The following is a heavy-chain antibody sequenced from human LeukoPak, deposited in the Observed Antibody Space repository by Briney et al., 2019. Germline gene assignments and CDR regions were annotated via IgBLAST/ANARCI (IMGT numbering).Heavy chain of an antibody. J-gene: IGHJ3*02. V-gene: IGHV3-7*03. CDR2: IKQDGSEK. Sequence: GGSLRLSCAASEFTFSSYWMGWVRQAPGKGLEWVANIKQDGSEKYYVDSVKGRFTISRDNAKNLLYLQVNSLRAEDTAVYYCARSSRITMVRGVIIFSDAFDIWGQGTMVTVSS. CDR3: ARSSRITMVRGVIIFSDAFDI. CDR1: EFTFSSYW. D-gene: IGHD3-10*01.